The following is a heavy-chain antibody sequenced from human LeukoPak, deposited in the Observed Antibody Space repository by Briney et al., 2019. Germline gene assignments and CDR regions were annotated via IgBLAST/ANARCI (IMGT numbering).Heavy chain of an antibody. D-gene: IGHD2-8*02. V-gene: IGHV1-69*01. CDR2: IIPIVGTT. CDR3: ARSYLVVNWLDP. CDR1: RGTFKTYA. J-gene: IGHJ5*02. Sequence: APVKVSCKASRGTFKTYAVSGVRQAPGHGLGGGVGIIPIVGTTSNTQQSQCRVTITAEESTSTGYVELSRLRSDDTAVYYCARSYLVVNWLDPWGQGALFTVSS.